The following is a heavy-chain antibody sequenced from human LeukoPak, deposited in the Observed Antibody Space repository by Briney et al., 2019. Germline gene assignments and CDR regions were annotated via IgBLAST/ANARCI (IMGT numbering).Heavy chain of an antibody. Sequence: SETLSLTCTVSGGSISNSDYYWDWIRQPPGKGLEWIGSINYRGSTYYNPSLESRVTISVDTSKNQFSLKLNSVTAADTAVYYCAREDPQTKVPEGMDVWGQGTTVTVSS. D-gene: IGHD4/OR15-4a*01. V-gene: IGHV4-39*07. J-gene: IGHJ6*02. CDR2: INYRGST. CDR3: AREDPQTKVPEGMDV. CDR1: GGSISNSDYY.